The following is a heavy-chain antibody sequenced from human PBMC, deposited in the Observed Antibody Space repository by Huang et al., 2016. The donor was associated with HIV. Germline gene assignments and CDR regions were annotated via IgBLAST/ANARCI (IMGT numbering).Heavy chain of an antibody. Sequence: EVQLVESGGGLVQPGRSLRLSCAASGFTFGNYAMHGVRQVPGKGLEWIEGISWNSINIEYADSVKGRVTISRDNAKNSLFLEMSSLRTEDMAFYYCAKDMGDFGAGGGFDVWGQGTMVTVSS. V-gene: IGHV3-9*03. CDR1: GFTFGNYA. D-gene: IGHD3-16*01. J-gene: IGHJ3*01. CDR2: ISWNSINI. CDR3: AKDMGDFGAGGGFDV.